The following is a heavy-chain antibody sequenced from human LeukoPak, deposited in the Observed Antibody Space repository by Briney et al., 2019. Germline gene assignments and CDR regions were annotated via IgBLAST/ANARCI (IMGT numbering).Heavy chain of an antibody. V-gene: IGHV4-31*03. Sequence: PSETLSLTCTVSGGSISSGGYYWSWIRQHPGKGLEWIGYIYYSGSTYYNPSLKSRVTISVDTSKNQFSLKLSSVTAADTAVYHCATQPEVGRHNAFDIWGQGTMVTVSS. D-gene: IGHD3/OR15-3a*01. CDR3: ATQPEVGRHNAFDI. J-gene: IGHJ3*02. CDR1: GGSISSGGYY. CDR2: IYYSGST.